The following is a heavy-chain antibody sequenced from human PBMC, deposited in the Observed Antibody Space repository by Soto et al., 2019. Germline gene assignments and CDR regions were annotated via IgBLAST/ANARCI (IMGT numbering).Heavy chain of an antibody. CDR2: MNQDGSEE. CDR3: AKNRVETTRAKAPEF. V-gene: IGHV3-7*01. D-gene: IGHD2-21*02. Sequence: EVQLVESGGGLVQPGGSLRLSCAASGFTFSRYWMSWFRQAPGKGMEWVANMNQDGSEEYYVDSVEGRFTISRDNARSSLYLQMNSLRVEDKAVYYCAKNRVETTRAKAPEFWGQGTLVTVSS. CDR1: GFTFSRYW. J-gene: IGHJ1*01.